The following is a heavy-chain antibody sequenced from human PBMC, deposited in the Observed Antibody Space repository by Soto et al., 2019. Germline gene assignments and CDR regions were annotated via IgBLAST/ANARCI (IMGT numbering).Heavy chain of an antibody. J-gene: IGHJ6*02. CDR2: IVVGSGNT. Sequence: QMQLVQSGPEVKKPGTSVKVSCKASGFTFTSSAVQWVRQARGQRLEWIGWIVVGSGNTNYAQKFQERVTITRDMSTSTAYMELSSLRSEDTAVYYCAAESGVRDYDILTGYYDYYYYGMDVWGQGTTVTVSS. CDR1: GFTFTSSA. CDR3: AAESGVRDYDILTGYYDYYYYGMDV. D-gene: IGHD3-9*01. V-gene: IGHV1-58*01.